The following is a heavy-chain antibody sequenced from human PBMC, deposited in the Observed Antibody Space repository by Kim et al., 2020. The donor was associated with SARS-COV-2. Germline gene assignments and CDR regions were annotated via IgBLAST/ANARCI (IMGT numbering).Heavy chain of an antibody. D-gene: IGHD6-6*01. J-gene: IGHJ4*02. V-gene: IGHV4-4*07. CDR2: IYGTGST. Sequence: SETLSLTCSVSGGSVIGYFWTWIRQPAGKGLEWIGRIYGTGSTNYNPSLNGRLTMSVDPFKNQFSLQIKSVTAGDTAVYYCAREGMAARPLDYWGQGTLVTVSS. CDR1: GGSVIGYF. CDR3: AREGMAARPLDY.